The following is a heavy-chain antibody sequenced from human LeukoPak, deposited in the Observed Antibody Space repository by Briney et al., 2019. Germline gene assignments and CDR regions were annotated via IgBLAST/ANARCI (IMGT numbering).Heavy chain of an antibody. CDR3: ARGPVFQGNYDY. Sequence: GGSLRLSCAAAGFTFSSSSMNWVRQTPGKGLEWVSSISGESKYIYYADSVTGRFTISRDNAKNSLYLQMSTLRAEDTAVYYCARGPVFQGNYDYWGQGTQVTVSS. D-gene: IGHD3-10*01. CDR1: GFTFSSSS. CDR2: ISGESKYI. J-gene: IGHJ4*02. V-gene: IGHV3-21*01.